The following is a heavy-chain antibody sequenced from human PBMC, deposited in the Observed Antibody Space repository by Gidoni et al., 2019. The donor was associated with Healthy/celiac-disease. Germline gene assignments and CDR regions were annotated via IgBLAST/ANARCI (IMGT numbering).Heavy chain of an antibody. V-gene: IGHV1-2*04. CDR1: GYTFSGYY. CDR2: INPDSGVP. Sequence: QVQLVQSGAEVKKPGASVTVSCKTSGYTFSGYYLHWIRQAPGQGLEWLGWINPDSGVPNYAQKFQDWVTMTRDTSISTAYLELSGLTSGDTAVYYCARDTGRFSLTSWGQGTVVTVSS. D-gene: IGHD1-20*01. J-gene: IGHJ4*02. CDR3: ARDTGRFSLTS.